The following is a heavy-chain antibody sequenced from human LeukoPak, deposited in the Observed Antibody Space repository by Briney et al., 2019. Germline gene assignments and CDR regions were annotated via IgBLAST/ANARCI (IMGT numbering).Heavy chain of an antibody. CDR2: INPNSGGT. CDR1: GYTFTGYY. CDR3: ARGARFLEWSHKGSNYYMDV. Sequence: ASVKVSCKASGYTFTGYYMHWVRQAPGQGLEWMGWINPNSGGTNYAQKFQGRVTMTRDTSISTAYMELSRLRSDDTAVYYCARGARFLEWSHKGSNYYMDVWGKGTTVTVSS. V-gene: IGHV1-2*02. D-gene: IGHD3-3*01. J-gene: IGHJ6*03.